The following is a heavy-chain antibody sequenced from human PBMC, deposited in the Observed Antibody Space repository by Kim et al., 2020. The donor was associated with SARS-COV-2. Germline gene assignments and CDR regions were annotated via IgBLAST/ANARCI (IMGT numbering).Heavy chain of an antibody. Sequence: GGSLRLSCAASGFTFSSYSMNWVRQAPGKGLEWVSYISSSSSTIYYADSVKGRFTISRDNAKNSLYLQMNSLRDEDTAVYYCARDPHSGYGGELDYWGQGTLVTVSS. CDR1: GFTFSSYS. CDR2: ISSSSSTI. D-gene: IGHD5-12*01. J-gene: IGHJ4*02. CDR3: ARDPHSGYGGELDY. V-gene: IGHV3-48*02.